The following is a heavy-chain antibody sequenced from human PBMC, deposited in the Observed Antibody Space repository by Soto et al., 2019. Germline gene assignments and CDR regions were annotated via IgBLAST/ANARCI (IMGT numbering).Heavy chain of an antibody. D-gene: IGHD3-10*01. CDR1: GYTFTSYD. Sequence: QVQLVQSGAEVKKPGASVKVSCKASGYTFTSYDINWVRQATGQGLEWMGWMNPNSGNTGYAQKFQGRVTMTRNTSISTAYMELRSLRSKATAVYYCSRGGVFFFAAPTNPFDYWGQGTLVTVSS. CDR2: MNPNSGNT. V-gene: IGHV1-8*01. J-gene: IGHJ4*02. CDR3: SRGGVFFFAAPTNPFDY.